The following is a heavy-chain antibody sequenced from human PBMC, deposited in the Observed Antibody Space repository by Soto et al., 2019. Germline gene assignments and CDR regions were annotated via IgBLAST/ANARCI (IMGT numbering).Heavy chain of an antibody. CDR1: GYTFTIYD. J-gene: IGHJ5*01. CDR2: ISPDNGNI. Sequence: QVQLVQSGAEVKKPGASVKVSCKASGYTFTIYDVSWVRQAPGQGLEWMGWISPDNGNIKYAQKVQDRITMTTDTSTSTAYMELRSLRSDDTAVYYCARTSVSNYNGFDFWGQGTLVTVSS. D-gene: IGHD4-4*01. CDR3: ARTSVSNYNGFDF. V-gene: IGHV1-18*01.